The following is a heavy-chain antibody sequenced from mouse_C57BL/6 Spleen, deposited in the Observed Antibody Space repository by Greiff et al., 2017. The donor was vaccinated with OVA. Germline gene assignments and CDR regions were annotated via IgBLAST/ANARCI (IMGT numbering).Heavy chain of an antibody. V-gene: IGHV1-47*01. Sequence: VQLKESGAELVKPGASVKMSCKASGYTFTTYPIEWMKQNHGKSLEWIGNFHPYNDDTKYNEKFKGKATLTVEKSSSTVYLELSRLTSDDSAVYYCAINYDYDGGYYFDYWGQGTTLTVSS. CDR2: FHPYNDDT. CDR1: GYTFTTYP. D-gene: IGHD2-4*01. J-gene: IGHJ2*01. CDR3: AINYDYDGGYYFDY.